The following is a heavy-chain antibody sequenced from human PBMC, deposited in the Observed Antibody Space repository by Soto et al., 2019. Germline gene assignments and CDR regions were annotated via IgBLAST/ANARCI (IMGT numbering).Heavy chain of an antibody. CDR3: ARLSTGYYSGNTVNFDY. CDR1: GYTFTSYG. V-gene: IGHV1-18*01. CDR2: ISAYNGNT. J-gene: IGHJ4*02. Sequence: ASVKVSCKASGYTFTSYGISWVRQAPGQGLEWMGWISAYNGNTNYAQKLQGRVTMTTDTSTSTAYMELRSLRSEDTAVYYCARLSTGYYSGNTVNFDYWGQGTLVTVSS. D-gene: IGHD3-9*01.